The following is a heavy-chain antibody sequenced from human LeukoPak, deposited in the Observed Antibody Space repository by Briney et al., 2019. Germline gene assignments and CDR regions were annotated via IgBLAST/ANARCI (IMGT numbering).Heavy chain of an antibody. Sequence: GGSLRLSCAASGITVSSNYMSWVRRAPGKGLECVSLISGGGSTYHADSVKGRFTISRDNSKNTLYLQMNNVRGEDTAVYYCARPHSSSWNHAFDIWGQGTVVAVSS. J-gene: IGHJ3*02. CDR1: GITVSSNY. CDR3: ARPHSSSWNHAFDI. D-gene: IGHD6-13*01. V-gene: IGHV3-53*01. CDR2: ISGGGST.